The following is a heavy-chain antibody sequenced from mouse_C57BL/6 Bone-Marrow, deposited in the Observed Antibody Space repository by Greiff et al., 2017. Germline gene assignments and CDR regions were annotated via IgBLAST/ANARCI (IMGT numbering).Heavy chain of an antibody. Sequence: EVKLVESGPELVKPGASVKISCKASGYSFTGYYMNWVKQSPEKSLEWIGEINPSTGGTTYNQKFKAKATLTVDKSSSTSYMQLKSLTSEDSAVYDCARRAIVTTWYFDFWGTGTTVTVSS. J-gene: IGHJ1*03. CDR1: GYSFTGYY. V-gene: IGHV1-42*01. CDR3: ARRAIVTTWYFDF. D-gene: IGHD2-5*01. CDR2: INPSTGGT.